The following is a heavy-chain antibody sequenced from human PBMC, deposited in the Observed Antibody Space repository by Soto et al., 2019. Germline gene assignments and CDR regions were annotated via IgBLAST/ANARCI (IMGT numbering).Heavy chain of an antibody. CDR1: GYTFTTNG. CDR2: INAGNGNT. Sequence: ASVTVSCKASGYTFTTNGRHWVRQAPGQSLEWMGWINAGNGNTKYSQKFQGRVTIARDTSASTAYMELSSLTSEDTAVYYCAREGTWNDVVYWGQGTLVTVSS. J-gene: IGHJ4*02. CDR3: AREGTWNDVVY. D-gene: IGHD1-1*01. V-gene: IGHV1-3*01.